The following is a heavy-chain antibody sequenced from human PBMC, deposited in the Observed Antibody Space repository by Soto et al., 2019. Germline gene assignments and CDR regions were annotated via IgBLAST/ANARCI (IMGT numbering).Heavy chain of an antibody. J-gene: IGHJ6*02. Sequence: QVQLVQSGSEVRKPGASVKVSCKASGYTFTSFPLHWVRQAPGKSLEWLGWINSGSGDTKYSQRFQGRVTITRDISTSTAHMELTNLKSDDTAIYYCARWQRGSIYHGLDVWGQGATVTVSS. CDR3: ARWQRGSIYHGLDV. V-gene: IGHV1-3*01. D-gene: IGHD5-12*01. CDR1: GYTFTSFP. CDR2: INSGSGDT.